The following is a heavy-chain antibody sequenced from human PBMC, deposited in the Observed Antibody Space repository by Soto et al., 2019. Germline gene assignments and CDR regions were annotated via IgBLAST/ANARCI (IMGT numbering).Heavy chain of an antibody. CDR1: VFTFSSYA. V-gene: IGHV3-23*01. CDR3: AKDKDWSGVYGMDV. D-gene: IGHD3-3*01. Sequence: PGGSLRLSCAASVFTFSSYAMSWVRQAPGKGLEWVTAINGGSTTYYADSVKGRFTISRDNSKNTLYLQMNSLRAEDTAVYYCAKDKDWSGVYGMDVWGQGITVT. CDR2: INGGSTT. J-gene: IGHJ6*02.